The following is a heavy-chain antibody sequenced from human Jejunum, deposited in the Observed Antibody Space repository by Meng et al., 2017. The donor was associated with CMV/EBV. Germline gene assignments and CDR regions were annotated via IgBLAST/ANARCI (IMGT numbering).Heavy chain of an antibody. D-gene: IGHD2-15*01. CDR3: ARLIPSGGWYYFDY. CDR2: TYHSGST. V-gene: IGHV4-39*01. J-gene: IGHJ4*02. CDR1: GSISSRPSY. Sequence: GSISSRPSYWGWIRQPPGNGLEWLGTTYHSGSTYYNASLQSRVTIYVDTSKNQFSLKLSSVPAADTAVYYCARLIPSGGWYYFDYWGQGTLVTVSS.